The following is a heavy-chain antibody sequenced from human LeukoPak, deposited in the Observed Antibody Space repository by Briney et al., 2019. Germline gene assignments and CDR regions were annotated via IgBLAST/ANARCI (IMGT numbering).Heavy chain of an antibody. CDR1: GDSIRSFY. CDR3: ARDDLSRLGECYMDV. Sequence: SETLSLTCSVSGDSIRSFYWSWVRQPAGGGLEWIGRIYNGASHVYHPSLKSRLTMTGDTSITQLPQKLTSVPAADTPVYYCARDDLSRLGECYMDVWGKGTTVTTSP. V-gene: IGHV4-4*07. D-gene: IGHD3-16*01. CDR2: IYNGASH. J-gene: IGHJ6*04.